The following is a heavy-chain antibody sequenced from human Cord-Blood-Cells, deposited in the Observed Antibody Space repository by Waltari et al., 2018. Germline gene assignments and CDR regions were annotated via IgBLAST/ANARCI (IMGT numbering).Heavy chain of an antibody. CDR3: ARGLRFLEWLLRANWFDP. CDR1: GGSFSGYY. V-gene: IGHV4-34*01. D-gene: IGHD3-3*01. CDR2: INHSGST. J-gene: IGHJ5*02. Sequence: QVQLQQWGAGLLKPSETLSLTCAVYGGSFSGYYWSWIHQPPRKGLEWIGEINHSGSTNYNPSLKSRVTISVDTSKNQFSLKLSSVTAADTAVYYCARGLRFLEWLLRANWFDPWGQGTLVTVSS.